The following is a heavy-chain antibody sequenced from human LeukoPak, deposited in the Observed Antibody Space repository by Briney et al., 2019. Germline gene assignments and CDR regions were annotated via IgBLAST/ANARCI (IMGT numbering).Heavy chain of an antibody. CDR1: GFTVSSSY. Sequence: GGSLRLSCAGSGFTVSSSYMSWVRQAPGKGLEWVSIIYSGGSTYYADSGKGRFTLSRDDSKNTLYLQMNCLRPDDTAVYYCARGMGYCSSTSCYLPLDHWGQGAPVIVSS. V-gene: IGHV3-66*02. J-gene: IGHJ4*02. CDR3: ARGMGYCSSTSCYLPLDH. D-gene: IGHD2-2*01. CDR2: IYSGGST.